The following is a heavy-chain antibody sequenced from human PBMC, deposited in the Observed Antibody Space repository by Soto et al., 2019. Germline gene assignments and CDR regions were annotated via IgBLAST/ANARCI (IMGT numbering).Heavy chain of an antibody. CDR1: GFTFSSYG. V-gene: IGHV3-74*01. CDR3: ARGSSRISGTLKAHDY. CDR2: IDYDGRST. Sequence: GGSLRLSCAASGFTFSSYGMHWVRQAPGKGLVWVSRIDYDGRSTTYADSVKGRFTVSRDSAESTLFLQMSSLRDEDTAVYYCARGSSRISGTLKAHDYWGQGTLVTVSS. D-gene: IGHD6-6*01. J-gene: IGHJ4*02.